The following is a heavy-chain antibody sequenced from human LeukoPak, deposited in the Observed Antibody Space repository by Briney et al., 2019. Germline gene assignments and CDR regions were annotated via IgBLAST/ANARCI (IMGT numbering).Heavy chain of an antibody. V-gene: IGHV4-59*01. J-gene: IGHJ4*02. CDR3: AREATITVAGTRKFDY. Sequence: SETLSLTCTVSGGSISDYYWSWIRQPPGKGLEWIGYIYYSGSTNYNPPLKSRVTISLDMSKNQFSLMLSSVTAADTAVYFCAREATITVAGTRKFDYWGQGTLVTVSS. CDR2: IYYSGST. D-gene: IGHD6-19*01. CDR1: GGSISDYY.